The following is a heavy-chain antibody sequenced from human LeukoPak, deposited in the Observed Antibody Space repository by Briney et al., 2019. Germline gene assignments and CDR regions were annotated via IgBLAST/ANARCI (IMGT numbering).Heavy chain of an antibody. J-gene: IGHJ4*02. CDR3: ARDVARY. CDR1: GFPFSSYS. CDR2: IRSSSSTI. V-gene: IGHV3-48*01. D-gene: IGHD2-21*01. Sequence: PGGSLRLSCAASGFPFSSYSMNWARQAPGKGLEWVSYIRSSSSTIYYADSVKGRFTISRDNAKNSLSLQMNSLRAEDTAVYYCARDVARYWGQGTLVTVSS.